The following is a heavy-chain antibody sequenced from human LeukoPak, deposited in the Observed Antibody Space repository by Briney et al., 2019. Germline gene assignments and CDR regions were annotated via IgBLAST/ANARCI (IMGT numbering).Heavy chain of an antibody. Sequence: SETLSLTCTVSGGSISSGDYYWSWIRQPPGKGLEWIGYIYYSGSTYYNPSLKSRVTISVDTSKNQFSLKLSSVTAADTAVYYCAREIAAAGTRYYFDYWGQGTLDTVSS. CDR3: AREIAAAGTRYYFDY. CDR1: GGSISSGDYY. J-gene: IGHJ4*02. D-gene: IGHD6-13*01. CDR2: IYYSGST. V-gene: IGHV4-30-4*01.